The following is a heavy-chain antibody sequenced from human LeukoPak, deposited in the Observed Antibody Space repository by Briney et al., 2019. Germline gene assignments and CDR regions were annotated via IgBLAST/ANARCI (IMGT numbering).Heavy chain of an antibody. CDR3: ARDYYDSSGYYLPLAGWFDP. Sequence: SETLSLTCTVSGGSISSYYWSWIRQPAGKGLEWIGRIYTSGSTNYNPSLKSRVTMSVDTSKNQFPLKLSSVTAADTAVYYCARDYYDSSGYYLPLAGWFDPWGQGTLVTVS. CDR1: GGSISSYY. J-gene: IGHJ5*02. D-gene: IGHD3-22*01. CDR2: IYTSGST. V-gene: IGHV4-4*07.